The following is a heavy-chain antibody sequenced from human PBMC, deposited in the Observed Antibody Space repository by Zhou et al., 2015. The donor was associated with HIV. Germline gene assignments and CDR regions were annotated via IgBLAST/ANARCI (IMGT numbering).Heavy chain of an antibody. J-gene: IGHJ5*02. Sequence: QVDLVQSGPEVRMPGASVKVSCKTSGYIFSAYSIHWVRQAPGQGLEWMGWININSGGTNYAQRFQGRISMSAEMSTNTAFLELTGLTSDDTAIYFCARSAMXQLAVKYGVWLDPVGPG. V-gene: IGHV1-2*02. CDR3: ARSAMXQLAVKYGVWLDP. CDR2: ININSGGT. D-gene: IGHD4-17*01. CDR1: GYIFSAYS.